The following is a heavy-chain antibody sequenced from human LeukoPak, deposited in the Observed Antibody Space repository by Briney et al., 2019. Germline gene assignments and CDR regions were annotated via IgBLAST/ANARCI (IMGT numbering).Heavy chain of an antibody. D-gene: IGHD5-18*01. J-gene: IGHJ3*02. CDR1: GGSISSGGYY. CDR2: IYYSGST. V-gene: IGHV4-31*03. Sequence: SETLSLTCTVSGGSISSGGYYWSWIRQHPGKGLEWIGYIYYSGSTYYNPSLKSRVTISVDTSKNQFSLKLSSVTAADTAVYYCSRDLVDSGYAFDIWGQGTMVTVS. CDR3: SRDLVDSGYAFDI.